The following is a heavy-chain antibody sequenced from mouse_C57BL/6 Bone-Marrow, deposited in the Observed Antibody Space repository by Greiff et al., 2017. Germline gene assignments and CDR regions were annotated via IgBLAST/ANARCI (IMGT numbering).Heavy chain of an antibody. CDR2: ISSGSSTI. V-gene: IGHV5-17*01. D-gene: IGHD1-1*01. CDR3: ARPYYGSSHWYFDV. CDR1: GFTFSDYG. Sequence: EVKVVASGGGLVKPGGSLKLSCAASGFTFSDYGMHWVRQAPEKGLEWVAYISSGSSTIYYADTVKGRFTISRDNAKNTLFLQMTSLRSEDTAMYYCARPYYGSSHWYFDVWGTGTTVTVSS. J-gene: IGHJ1*03.